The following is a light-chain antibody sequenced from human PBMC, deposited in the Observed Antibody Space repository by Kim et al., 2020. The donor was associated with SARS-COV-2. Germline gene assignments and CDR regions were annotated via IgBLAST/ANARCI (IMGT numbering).Light chain of an antibody. CDR1: QTVNSNF. CDR2: ATS. CDR3: QQYGGSPLLS. V-gene: IGKV3-20*01. J-gene: IGKJ4*01. Sequence: PGDRASLSCMASQTVNSNFLAWYQQKPGQAPRLLIYATSTRATGIPDRFSGSGSETEFTLAINRLEPDDFAVYYCQQYGGSPLLSFGGGTKVDIK.